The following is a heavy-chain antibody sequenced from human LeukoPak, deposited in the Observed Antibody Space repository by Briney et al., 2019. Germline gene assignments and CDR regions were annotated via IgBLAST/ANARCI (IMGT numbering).Heavy chain of an antibody. Sequence: ASVKVSCKASGYMFTGYYMRWVRQAPGQGLEWMGWISPNSGGTNYGQKFQGRVTMTRDTSISTVYMELSRLRSDDTAVYYCARRGWELLDYFDYWGQGTLVTVSS. D-gene: IGHD1-26*01. CDR1: GYMFTGYY. V-gene: IGHV1-2*02. J-gene: IGHJ4*02. CDR3: ARRGWELLDYFDY. CDR2: ISPNSGGT.